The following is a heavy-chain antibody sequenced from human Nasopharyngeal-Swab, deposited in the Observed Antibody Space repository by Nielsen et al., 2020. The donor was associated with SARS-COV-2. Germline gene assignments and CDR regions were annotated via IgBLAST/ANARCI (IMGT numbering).Heavy chain of an antibody. Sequence: VRQAPGKGLEWVSVIYSGGSTYYADSVKGRFTISRDNSKNTLYLQMNSLRAEDTAVYYCARDYRLRYFDWSYYYYGVDVWGQGTTVTVSS. V-gene: IGHV3-53*01. CDR2: IYSGGST. D-gene: IGHD3-9*01. CDR3: ARDYRLRYFDWSYYYYGVDV. J-gene: IGHJ6*02.